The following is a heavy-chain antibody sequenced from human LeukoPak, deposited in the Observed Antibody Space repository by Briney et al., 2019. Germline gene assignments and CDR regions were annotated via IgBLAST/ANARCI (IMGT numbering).Heavy chain of an antibody. D-gene: IGHD4/OR15-4a*01. J-gene: IGHJ4*02. Sequence: PGGSLRLSCAASGFTFSNAWMSWVRQAPGKGLEWVGRIKSKTDGGTTDYAAPVKGRFTISRDNSKNTLYLQMNSLRAEDTAVYYCARVSSGLWSPFDYWGQGTLVTVSS. V-gene: IGHV3-15*01. CDR1: GFTFSNAW. CDR2: IKSKTDGGTT. CDR3: ARVSSGLWSPFDY.